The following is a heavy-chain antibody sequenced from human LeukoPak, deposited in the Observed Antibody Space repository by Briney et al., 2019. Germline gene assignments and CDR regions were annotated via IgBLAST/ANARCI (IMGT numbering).Heavy chain of an antibody. CDR3: ARQYYDILTGYRSASDY. D-gene: IGHD3-9*01. J-gene: IGHJ4*02. Sequence: SETLSLTCAVYGGSFSGYYWSWIRQPPGKGLEWIGEINHNGSTNYNPSLKSRVTISVDTSKNQFSLKLNSVTAADTAVYYCARQYYDILTGYRSASDYWGQGTLVTVSS. CDR2: INHNGST. V-gene: IGHV4-34*01. CDR1: GGSFSGYY.